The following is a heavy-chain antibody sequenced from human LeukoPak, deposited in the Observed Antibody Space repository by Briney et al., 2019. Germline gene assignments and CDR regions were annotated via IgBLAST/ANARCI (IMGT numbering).Heavy chain of an antibody. CDR2: INHSGST. D-gene: IGHD2-15*01. Sequence: SETPSLTCAVYGGSFSGYYWSWIRQPPGKGLEWIGEINHSGSTNYNPSLKSRVTISVDTSKNQFSLKLSSVTAADTAVYYCARGARGSFDYWGQGTLVTVSS. V-gene: IGHV4-34*01. J-gene: IGHJ4*02. CDR3: ARGARGSFDY. CDR1: GGSFSGYY.